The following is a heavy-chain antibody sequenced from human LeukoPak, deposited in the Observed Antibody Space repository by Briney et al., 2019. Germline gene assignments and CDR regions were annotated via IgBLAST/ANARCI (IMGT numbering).Heavy chain of an antibody. CDR3: TRSQYSSSSGYYYHYYMDV. CDR1: GFTFGDYS. Sequence: GGSLRLSCTTSGFTFGDYSMSWVRQAPGKGLEWVGFIGSKLYGGTTEYAASVKGRFTISRDDSKSIAYLQMNSLKTEDTAVYYCTRSQYSSSSGYYYHYYMDVWGKGTTVTVSS. J-gene: IGHJ6*03. CDR2: IGSKLYGGTT. V-gene: IGHV3-49*04. D-gene: IGHD6-6*01.